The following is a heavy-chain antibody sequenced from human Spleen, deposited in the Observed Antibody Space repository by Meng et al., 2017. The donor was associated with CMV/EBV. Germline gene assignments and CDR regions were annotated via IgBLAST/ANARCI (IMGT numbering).Heavy chain of an antibody. V-gene: IGHV3-7*03. CDR2: IKQDGSVR. Sequence: GVLKISCAASGFTFSSYWMSWVRQAPGKGLEWVANIKQDGSVRYYVDSVKGRFTISRDNAKNSLYLQMNSLRAEDTAVYYCAKGQRYHYYYGMDVWGQGTTVTVSS. CDR1: GFTFSSYW. CDR3: AKGQRYHYYYGMDV. J-gene: IGHJ6*02.